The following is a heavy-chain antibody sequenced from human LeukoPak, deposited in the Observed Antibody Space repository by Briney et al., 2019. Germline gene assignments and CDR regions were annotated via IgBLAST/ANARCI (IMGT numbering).Heavy chain of an antibody. Sequence: SVKVSCKASGGTFSSYAISWVRQAPGQGLEWMGGIIPIFGTANYAQKFQGRVTITTDESTSTAYMELSSLRSEDTAVYYCARSRQRSRWLYPYYFDYWGQGTLVTVSS. CDR1: GGTFSSYA. CDR2: IIPIFGTA. V-gene: IGHV1-69*05. CDR3: ARSRQRSRWLYPYYFDY. J-gene: IGHJ4*02. D-gene: IGHD3-16*02.